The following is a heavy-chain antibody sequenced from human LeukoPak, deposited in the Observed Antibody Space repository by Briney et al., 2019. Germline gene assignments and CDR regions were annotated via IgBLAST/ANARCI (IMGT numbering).Heavy chain of an antibody. CDR1: GFTFSSYN. V-gene: IGHV3-21*01. J-gene: IGHJ3*02. D-gene: IGHD2-21*02. CDR2: ISSSSSYI. CDR3: ARDPAYCGGDCYSVCQDAFDI. Sequence: KPGGSLRLSCAASGFTFSSYNMNWVRQAPGKGLEWVSSISSSSSYIYYADSVRGRFTISRDNAKNSLYLQINSLRAEDTAVYYCARDPAYCGGDCYSVCQDAFDIRGQGTTVTVSS.